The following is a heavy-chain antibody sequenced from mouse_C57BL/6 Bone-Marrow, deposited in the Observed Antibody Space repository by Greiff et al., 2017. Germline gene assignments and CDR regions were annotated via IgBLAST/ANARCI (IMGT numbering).Heavy chain of an antibody. CDR3: ARREGYYGSSPFAY. J-gene: IGHJ3*01. Sequence: QVQLKESGAELVKPGASVKMSCKASGYTFTTYPIEWMKQNHGKSLEWIGNFHPYNDDTKYNEKFKGKATLTVEKSYSTVYLELSRLTSDYSAVYYCARREGYYGSSPFAYWGQGTLVNVSA. CDR1: GYTFTTYP. CDR2: FHPYNDDT. D-gene: IGHD1-1*01. V-gene: IGHV1-47*01.